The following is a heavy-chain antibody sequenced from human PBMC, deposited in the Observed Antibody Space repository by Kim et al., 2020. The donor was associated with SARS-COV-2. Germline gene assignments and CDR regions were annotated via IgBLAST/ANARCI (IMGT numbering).Heavy chain of an antibody. CDR3: TRVPPDYDKFYDTFDI. J-gene: IGHJ3*02. CDR1: GFTFSGSA. CDR2: IRSKANNYAT. V-gene: IGHV3-73*01. Sequence: GGSLRLSCAASGFTFSGSAIHWVCQASGKGLEWVGRIRSKANNYATAYASSVKGRFTISRDDSKNTAYLQMNSLKTEDTAVYYCTRVPPDYDKFYDTFDIWGQGTMVTVSS. D-gene: IGHD3-22*01.